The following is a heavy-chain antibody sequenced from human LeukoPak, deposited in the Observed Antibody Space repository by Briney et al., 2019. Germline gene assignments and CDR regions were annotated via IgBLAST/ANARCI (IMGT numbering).Heavy chain of an antibody. CDR2: ISSSSSYI. V-gene: IGHV3-21*01. J-gene: IGHJ4*02. CDR1: GFTFSSYS. CDR3: ALLWFGELSPADFDY. Sequence: GGSLRLSCAASGFTFSSYSMNWVRQAPGKGLEWVSSISSSSSYIYYADSVKGRFTISRDNAKNSLYLQMNSLRAEDTAVYYCALLWFGELSPADFDYWGQGTLVTVSS. D-gene: IGHD3-10*01.